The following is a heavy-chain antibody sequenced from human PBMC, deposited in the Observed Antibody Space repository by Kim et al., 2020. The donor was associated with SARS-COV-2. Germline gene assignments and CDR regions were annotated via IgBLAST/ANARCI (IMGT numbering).Heavy chain of an antibody. Sequence: GGSLRLSCAASGFTFGGYSMSWVRQVPGKGLEWVADIRQDGSAKYYVDSVKGRFTISRDNAKNSLYLQMNSLRAEDTAVYYCAKGIYHFSSLWGCYYGMDVWGQGTTVTVSS. CDR2: IRQDGSAK. V-gene: IGHV3-7*03. J-gene: IGHJ6*02. D-gene: IGHD3-3*01. CDR3: AKGIYHFSSLWGCYYGMDV. CDR1: GFTFGGYS.